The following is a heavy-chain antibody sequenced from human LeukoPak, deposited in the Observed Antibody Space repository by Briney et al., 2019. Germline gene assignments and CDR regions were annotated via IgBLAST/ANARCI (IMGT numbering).Heavy chain of an antibody. CDR3: ARHLGYCSSTSCYAGDYYYGMDV. CDR1: GYSFTSYW. J-gene: IGHJ6*02. CDR2: IYPGDSDT. V-gene: IGHV5-51*01. Sequence: GESLKISCKGSGYSFTSYWIGWVRQMPGKVLELMGIIYPGDSDTRYSPSFQGQVTISADKSISNAYLQWSSLKASDTAMYYCARHLGYCSSTSCYAGDYYYGMDVWGQGTTVTVSS. D-gene: IGHD2-2*01.